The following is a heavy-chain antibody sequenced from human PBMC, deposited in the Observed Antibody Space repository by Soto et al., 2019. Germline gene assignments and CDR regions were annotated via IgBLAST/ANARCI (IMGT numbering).Heavy chain of an antibody. Sequence: GSLRLSCAASGFTFSDYYMIWIRQAPGKGLEWVPYISSSGSTIYYADSVKGRFTISRDNAKNSLYLQMNSLRAEDTAVYYCARDARYYDFWSGFNWFDPWGQGTLVTVSS. CDR1: GFTFSDYY. J-gene: IGHJ5*02. D-gene: IGHD3-3*01. V-gene: IGHV3-11*01. CDR2: ISSSGSTI. CDR3: ARDARYYDFWSGFNWFDP.